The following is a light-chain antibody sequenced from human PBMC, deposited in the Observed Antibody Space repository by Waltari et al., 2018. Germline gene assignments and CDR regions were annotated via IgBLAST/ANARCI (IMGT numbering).Light chain of an antibody. CDR2: WAY. Sequence: DIVMTQSPDSLAVSLGERATINCKSSQSLLSRSNNKNYLAWYRQKPGQPPKLLIYWAYTRESGVPDRFSGSGSGADFTLTISSLQAEDVAVYYCQQYYSLPLTFGGGTKVEI. V-gene: IGKV4-1*01. CDR1: QSLLSRSNNKNY. CDR3: QQYYSLPLT. J-gene: IGKJ4*01.